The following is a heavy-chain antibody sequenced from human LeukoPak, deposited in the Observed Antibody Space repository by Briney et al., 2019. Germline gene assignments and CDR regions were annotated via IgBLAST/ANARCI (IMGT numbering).Heavy chain of an antibody. CDR3: AKDFYGDYSGSCFDY. Sequence: PGGSLRLSCAASGCTFSSYRMHWVRQAPGKGLEWVAFIRYDGSNKYYADSVKGRFTISRDNSKNTLYLQMNSLRAEDTAVYYCAKDFYGDYSGSCFDYWGQGTLVTVSS. CDR1: GCTFSSYR. D-gene: IGHD4-17*01. CDR2: IRYDGSNK. J-gene: IGHJ4*02. V-gene: IGHV3-30*02.